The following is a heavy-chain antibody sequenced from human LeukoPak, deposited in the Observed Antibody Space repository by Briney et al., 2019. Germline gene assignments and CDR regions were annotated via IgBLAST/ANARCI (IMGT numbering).Heavy chain of an antibody. V-gene: IGHV4-61*01. D-gene: IGHD3-10*01. CDR3: ARGPPGSYGY. CDR1: GGSINSGSYY. Sequence: PSETLSLTCTVSGGSINSGSYYWSWIRQPPGKGLEWIGYIYYSGSTNYNPSLKSRVTISVDTSKNQFSLKLSSVTAADTAVYYCARGPPGSYGYWGQGTMVTVSS. CDR2: IYYSGST. J-gene: IGHJ3*01.